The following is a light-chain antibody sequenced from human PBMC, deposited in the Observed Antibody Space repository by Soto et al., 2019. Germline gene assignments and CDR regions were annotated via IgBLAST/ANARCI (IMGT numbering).Light chain of an antibody. V-gene: IGKV3-15*01. CDR2: GAS. J-gene: IGKJ1*01. Sequence: EIVLTQSPDTLSWSAGERATVSCGASQSVSSNLAWYQQKPAQAPRLLVYGASTRATGIPARFSGSGSATEFTPTISSLQSEDFAVYYCQQYNNWPPWTFGQGTKVDIK. CDR3: QQYNNWPPWT. CDR1: QSVSSN.